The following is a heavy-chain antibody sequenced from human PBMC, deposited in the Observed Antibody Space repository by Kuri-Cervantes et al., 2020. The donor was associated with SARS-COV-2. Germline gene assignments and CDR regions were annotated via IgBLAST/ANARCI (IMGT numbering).Heavy chain of an antibody. D-gene: IGHD6-13*01. CDR3: ARERHGAAGGHFDY. Sequence: LSLTCAASEFTFSSFGMHWVRQAPGKGLEWVAVVWFDGSRQYYADSVKGRFTISRDNSKNTMYPEMNSLRAEDTAVYFCARERHGAAGGHFDYWGQGTVVTVSS. V-gene: IGHV3-33*01. CDR2: VWFDGSRQ. J-gene: IGHJ4*02. CDR1: EFTFSSFG.